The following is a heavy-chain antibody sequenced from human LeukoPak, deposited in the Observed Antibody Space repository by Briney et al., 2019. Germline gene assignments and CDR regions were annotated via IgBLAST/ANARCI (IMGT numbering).Heavy chain of an antibody. CDR1: GFSFSTYS. D-gene: IGHD3-10*02. CDR3: AELGITMIGGV. V-gene: IGHV3-21*01. Sequence: TGGSLRLSCAASGFSFSTYSMNWVRQAPGKGLEWVSSINSDSIWIYYADSVKGRFTISRDNAKNSLYLQMNSLRAEDTAVYYCAELGITMIGGVWGKGTTVTISS. CDR2: INSDSIWI. J-gene: IGHJ6*04.